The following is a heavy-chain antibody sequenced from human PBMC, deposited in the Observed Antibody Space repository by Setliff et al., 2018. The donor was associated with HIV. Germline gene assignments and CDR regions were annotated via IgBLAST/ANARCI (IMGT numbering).Heavy chain of an antibody. J-gene: IGHJ4*02. CDR2: IIHSGGT. D-gene: IGHD2-15*01. CDR3: ARGGLGVVGAIDY. CDR1: GGSFSGYY. Sequence: SETLSLTCAVCGGSFSGYYWTWIRQPPGRGLEWIGEIIHSGGTNYNRSLKSRVTISVDTSKNQFSLNLSSVTAADTAVYYCARGGLGVVGAIDYWSQGTLVTVSS. V-gene: IGHV4-34*01.